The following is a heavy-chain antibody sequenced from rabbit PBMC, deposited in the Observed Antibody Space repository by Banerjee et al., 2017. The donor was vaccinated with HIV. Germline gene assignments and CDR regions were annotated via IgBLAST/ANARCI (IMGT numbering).Heavy chain of an antibody. CDR3: ARDYPGTLYYFDL. Sequence: QEQLEESGGGLVKPGGTLTLTCKASGIDFSSYYMCWVRQAPGKGLEWIACIYAGSSDNTYYASWAKGRFTISKTSSTTVTLQMTSLTAADTATYFCARDYPGTLYYFDLWGPGTLVTVS. D-gene: IGHD7-1*01. CDR2: IYAGSSDNT. J-gene: IGHJ4*01. CDR1: GIDFSSYY. V-gene: IGHV1S45*01.